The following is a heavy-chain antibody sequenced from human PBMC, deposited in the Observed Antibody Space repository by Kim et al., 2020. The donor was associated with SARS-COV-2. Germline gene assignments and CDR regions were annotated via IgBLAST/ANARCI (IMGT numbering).Heavy chain of an antibody. CDR2: ISPRSGNR. CDR1: TLTSYG. Sequence: TLTSYGISWVRQAPGQGLEWVGWISPRSGNRNYAQNLQGRVTMTTDTSTSTAYMELRSLRSDDTAVYYCARDRAGATLQGWFDPWGQGTLAT. J-gene: IGHJ5*02. D-gene: IGHD1-26*01. V-gene: IGHV1-18*01. CDR3: ARDRAGATLQGWFDP.